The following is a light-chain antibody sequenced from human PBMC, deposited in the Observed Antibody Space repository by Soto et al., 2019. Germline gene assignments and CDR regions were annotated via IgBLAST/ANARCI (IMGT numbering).Light chain of an antibody. CDR1: QGISSY. J-gene: IGKJ1*01. CDR2: AAS. V-gene: IGKV1D-8*03. Sequence: VICMTQCPSLLSACTGARVTNSCRMSQGISSYLAWYQQKPGKPPRLLIYAASSLQSGVPSRFSGSGSGTDFTLTISSLQPEDFATYSCQQSYNSPQTFGQGTKVDIK. CDR3: QQSYNSPQT.